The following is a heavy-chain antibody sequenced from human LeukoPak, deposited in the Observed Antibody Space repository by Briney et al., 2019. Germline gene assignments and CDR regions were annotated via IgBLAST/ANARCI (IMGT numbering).Heavy chain of an antibody. CDR1: GFTFSSNG. V-gene: IGHV3-74*01. J-gene: IGHJ4*02. CDR2: INTDGSST. Sequence: PGGSLRLSCVASGFTFSSNGMHWVRQAPGKGLVWVSRINTDGSSTSYADSVKGRFTISRDNAKNTLYLQMNSLRAEDTAVYYCAREDIVVVGMADYWGQGTLVTVSS. D-gene: IGHD2-2*01. CDR3: AREDIVVVGMADY.